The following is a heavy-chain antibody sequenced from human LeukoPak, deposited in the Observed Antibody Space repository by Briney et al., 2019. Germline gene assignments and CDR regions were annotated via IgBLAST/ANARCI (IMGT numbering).Heavy chain of an antibody. V-gene: IGHV3-23*01. Sequence: GASLRLSCAASGFTFSSYAMSWVRQAPGKGLEWVPAISGSGGSTYYADSVKGRFTISRDNSKNTLYLQMNSLRAEDTAVYYCAKDQQVLRYFDWSMGDYFDYWGQGTLVTVSS. D-gene: IGHD3-9*01. CDR1: GFTFSSYA. CDR2: ISGSGGST. J-gene: IGHJ4*02. CDR3: AKDQQVLRYFDWSMGDYFDY.